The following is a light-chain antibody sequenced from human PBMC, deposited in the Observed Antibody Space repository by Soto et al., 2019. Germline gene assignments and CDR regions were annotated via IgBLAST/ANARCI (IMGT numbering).Light chain of an antibody. CDR1: SSDVGGYNY. Sequence: QSVLTQPASVSGSPGQSITIPCTGTSSDVGGYNYVSWYQQHPGKAPKLMIYEVRNRPSGVSTRFSGSKSGNTASLTISGLQAEDEADYYCSSYTRTTTPLVFGGGTKLTVL. V-gene: IGLV2-14*01. CDR2: EVR. CDR3: SSYTRTTTPLV. J-gene: IGLJ2*01.